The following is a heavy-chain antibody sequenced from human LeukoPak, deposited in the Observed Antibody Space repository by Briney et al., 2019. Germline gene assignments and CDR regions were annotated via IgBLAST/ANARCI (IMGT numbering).Heavy chain of an antibody. V-gene: IGHV4-39*02. CDR3: ARDYIGY. CDR1: GASISSSDSY. Sequence: SETLSLTCTVSGASISSSDSYWSWIRQPPGKGLEWIGSIYRRGSTSYNPSLKSRVTVSEDMSKNHFSLRLSSVTAADTAVYYCARDYIGYWGQGTLVTVSS. CDR2: IYRRGST. J-gene: IGHJ4*02.